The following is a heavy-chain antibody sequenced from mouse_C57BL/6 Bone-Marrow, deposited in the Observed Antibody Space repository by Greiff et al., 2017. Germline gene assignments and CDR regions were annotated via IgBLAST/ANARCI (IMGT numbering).Heavy chain of an antibody. D-gene: IGHD6-5*01. CDR3: ASYPAWFAY. J-gene: IGHJ3*01. Sequence: QVQLKQSGAELARPGASVKMSCKASGYTFTSYGISWVKQRTGQGLEWIGDIYPGSGNTYYNEKFKGKATLTADTSSSTAYMELRSLTSEDSAVYFCASYPAWFAYWGRGTLATVSA. CDR1: GYTFTSYG. CDR2: IYPGSGNT. V-gene: IGHV1-81*01.